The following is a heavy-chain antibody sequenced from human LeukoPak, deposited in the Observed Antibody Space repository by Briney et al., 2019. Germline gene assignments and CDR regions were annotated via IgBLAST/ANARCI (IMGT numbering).Heavy chain of an antibody. CDR1: GFTFSSYA. D-gene: IGHD6-13*01. CDR2: ISGSGGST. V-gene: IGHV3-23*01. CDR3: AREISLSIAAAGTIDAFDI. J-gene: IGHJ3*02. Sequence: GGSLRLSCAASGFTFSSYAMSWVRQAPGKGLEWVSAISGSGGSTYYADSVKGRFTISRDNSKNTLYLQMNSLRAEDTAVYYCAREISLSIAAAGTIDAFDIWGQGTMVTVSS.